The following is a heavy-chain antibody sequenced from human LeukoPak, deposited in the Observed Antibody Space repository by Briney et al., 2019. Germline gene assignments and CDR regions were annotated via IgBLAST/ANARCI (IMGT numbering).Heavy chain of an antibody. CDR2: IYPGDSDT. V-gene: IGHV5-51*01. CDR1: GYIFTHYW. D-gene: IGHD2-21*01. J-gene: IGHJ4*02. CDR3: ARQSIGGGDYYYFDY. Sequence: GESLTISCKGSGYIFTHYWIGWVRQMPGKGLEWMGIIYPGDSDTRYSPSFQGQVTISADKSITTAYLQWSSLKASDTAMYYCARQSIGGGDYYYFDYWGQGTLVTVSS.